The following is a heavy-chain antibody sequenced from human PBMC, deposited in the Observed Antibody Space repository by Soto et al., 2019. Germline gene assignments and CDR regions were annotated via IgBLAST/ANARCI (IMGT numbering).Heavy chain of an antibody. D-gene: IGHD6-19*01. CDR1: GFTFNINR. V-gene: IGHV3-48*02. CDR3: ARSVEGHFDY. J-gene: IGHJ4*02. CDR2: ITSDPKTI. Sequence: EVQLVESGGDLVQRGGSLRLSCAASGFTFNINRMNWVRPPPGKGLEWFPSITSDPKTIKYADSGKGRFTISRDNAKNSVYLQMNSLRDEDTAVYYCARSVEGHFDYWGQGTVVTVSS.